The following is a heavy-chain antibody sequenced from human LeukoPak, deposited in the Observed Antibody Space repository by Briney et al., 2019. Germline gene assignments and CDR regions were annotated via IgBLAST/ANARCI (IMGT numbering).Heavy chain of an antibody. V-gene: IGHV4-31*03. D-gene: IGHD5-12*01. CDR3: ARFIVTTRYYYYYGMDV. CDR1: GDSISSGGYY. J-gene: IGHJ6*02. CDR2: IYYSGST. Sequence: SETLSLTCTVSGDSISSGGYYWSWIRQHPGKGLEWIGYIYYSGSTYYNPSLKSRVTISVDTSKNQFSLKLSSVTAADTAVYYCARFIVTTRYYYYYGMDVWGQGTTVTVSS.